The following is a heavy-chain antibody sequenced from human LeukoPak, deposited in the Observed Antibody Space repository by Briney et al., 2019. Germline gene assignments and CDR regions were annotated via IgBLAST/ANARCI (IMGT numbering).Heavy chain of an antibody. CDR2: INHNGNVN. Sequence: GSLRLSCAASGFTSSSYWMNWARQAPGKGLEWVASINHNGNVNYYVDSVKGRFTISRDNAKNSLYLQMSNLGAEDTAVYFCARGGGLDVWGQGATVTVSS. CDR3: ARGGGLDV. J-gene: IGHJ6*02. V-gene: IGHV3-7*03. CDR1: GFTSSSYW. D-gene: IGHD3-16*01.